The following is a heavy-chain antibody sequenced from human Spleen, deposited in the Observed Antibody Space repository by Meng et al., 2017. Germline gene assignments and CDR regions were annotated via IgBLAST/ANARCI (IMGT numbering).Heavy chain of an antibody. CDR2: FSASGGSK. V-gene: IGHV3-23*01. CDR3: ARGGMVRGVIRTPFDY. CDR1: GFTFSSYA. J-gene: IGHJ4*02. D-gene: IGHD3-10*01. Sequence: GESLKISCAASGFTFSSYAMSWVRQAPGKGLEWVSDFSASGGSKYYADSVKGRFTISRDNSKNTLCLQMNNMRVEDTAVYYCARGGMVRGVIRTPFDYWGQGALVTVSS.